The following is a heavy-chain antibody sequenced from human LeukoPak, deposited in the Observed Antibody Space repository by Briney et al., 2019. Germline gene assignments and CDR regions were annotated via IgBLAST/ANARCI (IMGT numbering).Heavy chain of an antibody. CDR2: INHSGST. D-gene: IGHD6-6*01. CDR3: ARGMEYSNLGDAFDI. J-gene: IGHJ3*02. V-gene: IGHV4-39*07. CDR1: GGSISSSIYY. Sequence: SETLSLTCIVSGGSISSSIYYWSWIRQPPGKGLEWIGEINHSGSTNYNPSLKSRVTISVDTSKNQFSLKLSSLTAADTAVYYCARGMEYSNLGDAFDIWGQGTMVTVSS.